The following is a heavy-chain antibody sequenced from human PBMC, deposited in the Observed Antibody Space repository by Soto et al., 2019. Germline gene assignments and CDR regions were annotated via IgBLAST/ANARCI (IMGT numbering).Heavy chain of an antibody. J-gene: IGHJ4*02. CDR3: ARHIAVSGTRGFDF. V-gene: IGHV4-4*02. Sequence: QVHLQESGPGLIKPSGTLSLTCAVSGGSISSNWWSWVRQPPGKGLEWIGQIYHSGSTNYNPSLMNRVTMSMDKSQNHRSLNLTSVTAAYTAVYYCARHIAVSGTRGFDFWGRGTLVTVSS. D-gene: IGHD6-19*01. CDR2: IYHSGST. CDR1: GGSISSNW.